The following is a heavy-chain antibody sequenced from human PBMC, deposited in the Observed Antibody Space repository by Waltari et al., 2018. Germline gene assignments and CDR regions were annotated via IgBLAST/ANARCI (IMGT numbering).Heavy chain of an antibody. CDR2: IWYDGTTK. Sequence: QVQLVESGGGVVQRGTSPRLSCATSGFTFSSYAMHWVRQLPGKGLELVAYIWYDGTTKYYADSVKGRFTISRDNSKNTLYLQMNSLGAEDTAVYYCARLPAPYTTSSLLETWGQGTLVTVSS. CDR1: GFTFSSYA. V-gene: IGHV3-33*01. D-gene: IGHD3-16*01. CDR3: ARLPAPYTTSSLLET. J-gene: IGHJ4*02.